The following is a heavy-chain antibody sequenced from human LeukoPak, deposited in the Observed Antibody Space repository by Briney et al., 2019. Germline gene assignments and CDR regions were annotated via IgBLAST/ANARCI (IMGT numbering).Heavy chain of an antibody. CDR1: GFIFSNYW. CDR2: IASDGSST. J-gene: IGHJ4*02. Sequence: GGSLRLSCAASGFIFSNYWMHWVRQALGKGLVWVSRIASDGSSTTYADSVKGRFSISRDNAKNTLYLQMNSLRVEDTAVYYCARGRPHGNDYWGQGTLVTVSS. V-gene: IGHV3-74*01. D-gene: IGHD4-23*01. CDR3: ARGRPHGNDY.